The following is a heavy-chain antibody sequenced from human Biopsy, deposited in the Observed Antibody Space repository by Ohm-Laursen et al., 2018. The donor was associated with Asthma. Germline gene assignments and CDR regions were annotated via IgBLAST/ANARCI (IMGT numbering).Heavy chain of an antibody. CDR3: ARAIGTGDWYFDV. D-gene: IGHD1-1*01. CDR1: GDSIGSNSW. V-gene: IGHV4-4*02. J-gene: IGHJ2*01. Sequence: SETLSLTCAVSGDSIGSNSWWTWVRQSPGRGLEWIGEIYYSGSTNYHPSLKGRVTISVAKSKNQFSLRLTSVTAADTAVYYCARAIGTGDWYFDVWGRGTLVTVSS. CDR2: IYYSGST.